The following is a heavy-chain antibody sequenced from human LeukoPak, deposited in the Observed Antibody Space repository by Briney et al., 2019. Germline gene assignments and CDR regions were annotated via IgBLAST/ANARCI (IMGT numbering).Heavy chain of an antibody. CDR3: ARDRSSSRPYYYYMDV. Sequence: GGSLRLSCAASGFTFSDYYMSWIRQAPGKGLEWVSYISSSGSTIYYADSVKGRFTISRDNAKNSLYLQMNSLRAEDTAVYYCARDRSSSRPYYYYMDVWGKGTTVTVSS. J-gene: IGHJ6*03. V-gene: IGHV3-11*04. D-gene: IGHD6-13*01. CDR2: ISSSGSTI. CDR1: GFTFSDYY.